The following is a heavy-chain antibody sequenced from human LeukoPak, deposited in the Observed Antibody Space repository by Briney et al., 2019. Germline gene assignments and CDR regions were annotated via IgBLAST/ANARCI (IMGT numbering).Heavy chain of an antibody. J-gene: IGHJ6*02. CDR3: ARSIGLTGGGVDV. CDR2: ISYDGSNK. D-gene: IGHD3-9*01. Sequence: GRSLRLSCAASGFTFSSYAMHWVRQAPGKGLEWVAVISYDGSNKYYADSVKGRFTISRDNAKKTLYLQMNSLRAEDTAVYYCARSIGLTGGGVDVWGQGTTVTVSS. V-gene: IGHV3-30*07. CDR1: GFTFSSYA.